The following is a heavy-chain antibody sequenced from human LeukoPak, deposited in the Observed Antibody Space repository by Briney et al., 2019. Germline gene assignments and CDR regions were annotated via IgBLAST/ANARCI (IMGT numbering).Heavy chain of an antibody. D-gene: IGHD3-3*01. Sequence: PSETLSLTCTVSGYSISSGYYWGWIRQPPGKGLEWIGSIYNSGSTYYNPSLKSRVTISVDTSKNQFSLKLSSVTAADTAVYYCARGRITIFGVVRRGAFDIWGQGTMVTVSS. CDR1: GYSISSGYY. CDR3: ARGRITIFGVVRRGAFDI. J-gene: IGHJ3*02. CDR2: IYNSGST. V-gene: IGHV4-38-2*02.